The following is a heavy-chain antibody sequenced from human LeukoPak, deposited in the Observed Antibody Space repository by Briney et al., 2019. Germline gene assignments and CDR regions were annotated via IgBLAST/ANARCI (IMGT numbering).Heavy chain of an antibody. CDR1: GYTFTGYY. D-gene: IGHD5-18*01. Sequence: ASVKVSCKASGYTFTGYYMHWVRQAPGQGLEWMGWINPNSGGTNYAQKFQGWVTMTRDTSISTAYMELSRLRSDDTAVYYCARADTAMVSPFDYWGQGTLVTVSS. J-gene: IGHJ4*02. V-gene: IGHV1-2*04. CDR3: ARADTAMVSPFDY. CDR2: INPNSGGT.